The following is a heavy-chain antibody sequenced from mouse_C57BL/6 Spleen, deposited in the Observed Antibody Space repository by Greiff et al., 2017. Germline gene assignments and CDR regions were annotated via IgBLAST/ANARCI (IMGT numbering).Heavy chain of an antibody. CDR1: GYTFTSYW. CDR3: ARRGLDSSGSFDY. D-gene: IGHD3-2*02. J-gene: IGHJ2*01. CDR2: IDPSDSYT. V-gene: IGHV1-50*01. Sequence: VQRVQPGAELVKPGASVKLSCKASGYTFTSYWMQWVKQRPGQGLEWIGEIDPSDSYTNYNQKFKGKATLTVDTSSSTAYMQLSSLTSEYSAVYYCARRGLDSSGSFDYWGQGTTLTVSS.